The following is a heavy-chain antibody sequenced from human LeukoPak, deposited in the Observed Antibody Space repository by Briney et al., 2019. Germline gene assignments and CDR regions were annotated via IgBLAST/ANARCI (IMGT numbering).Heavy chain of an antibody. CDR3: ARDIVVVVAATRYGMDV. V-gene: IGHV3-33*08. J-gene: IGHJ6*02. CDR1: GFTFSSYG. Sequence: PGGSLRLSCAASGFTFSSYGMHWVRQAPGKGLEWVAVIWYDGSNKYYADSVKGRFTISRDNSKNTLYLQMNSLRAEDTAVYYCARDIVVVVAATRYGMDVWGQGTTVTVSS. D-gene: IGHD2-15*01. CDR2: IWYDGSNK.